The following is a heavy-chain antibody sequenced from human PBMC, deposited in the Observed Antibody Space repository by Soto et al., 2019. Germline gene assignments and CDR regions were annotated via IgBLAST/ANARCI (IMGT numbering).Heavy chain of an antibody. CDR2: ISHDGNKE. CDR1: GFTFSNYG. CDR3: AKVATSISILCGFDR. J-gene: IGHJ4*02. Sequence: QLVESGGDVVQPGRTLRLSCAASGFTFSNYGMHWVRQAPGKGLEWVAVISHDGNKEYYADYVRGRFTISRDNSKKTVYLQMNSLRAEDTAMHYCAKVATSISILCGFDRWGQGTLVTVSA. V-gene: IGHV3-30*18. D-gene: IGHD2-21*01.